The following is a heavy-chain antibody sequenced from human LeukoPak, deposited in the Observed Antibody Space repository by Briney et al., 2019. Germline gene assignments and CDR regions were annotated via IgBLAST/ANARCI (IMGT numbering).Heavy chain of an antibody. CDR2: INHSGST. CDR3: ARGGRLPAALRYGMDV. J-gene: IGHJ6*02. Sequence: SETLSLTCTVSGGSISSYYWSWIRQPPGKGLEWIGEINHSGSTNYNPSLKSRVTISVDTSKNQFSLKLSSVTAADTAVYYCARGGRLPAALRYGMDVWGQGTTVTVSS. V-gene: IGHV4-34*01. D-gene: IGHD2-2*01. CDR1: GGSISSYY.